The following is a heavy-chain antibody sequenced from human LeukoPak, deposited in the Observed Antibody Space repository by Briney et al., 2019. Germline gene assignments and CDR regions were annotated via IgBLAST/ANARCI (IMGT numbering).Heavy chain of an antibody. Sequence: PGGSLRLSCAASGFTFSSYGMHWVRQAPGKGLEWVAVIWYDGSNKYYADSVKGRFTISRDNSKNTLYLQMNSLRAEDTAVYYCARGIHDFWSGYFPRFDPWGQGTLVTVSS. CDR2: IWYDGSNK. CDR3: ARGIHDFWSGYFPRFDP. J-gene: IGHJ5*02. V-gene: IGHV3-33*01. CDR1: GFTFSSYG. D-gene: IGHD3-3*01.